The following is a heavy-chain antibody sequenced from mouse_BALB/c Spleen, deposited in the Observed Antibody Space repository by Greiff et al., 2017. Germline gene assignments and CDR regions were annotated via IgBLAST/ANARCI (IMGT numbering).Heavy chain of an antibody. V-gene: IGHV1-9*01. J-gene: IGHJ2*01. Sequence: QVQLQQSGAELMKPGASVKISCKATGYTFSSYWIEWVKQRPGHGLEWIGEILPGSGSTNYNEKFKGKATFTADTSSNTAYMQLSSLTSEDSAVYYCARGGNYYYFDYWGQGTTLTVSS. CDR2: ILPGSGST. CDR1: GYTFSSYW. D-gene: IGHD2-1*01. CDR3: ARGGNYYYFDY.